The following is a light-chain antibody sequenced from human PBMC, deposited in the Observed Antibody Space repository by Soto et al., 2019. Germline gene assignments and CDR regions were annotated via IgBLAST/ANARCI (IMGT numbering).Light chain of an antibody. CDR2: GVT. CDR3: SSFTSNRIYV. V-gene: IGLV2-14*03. J-gene: IGLJ1*01. CDR1: HNAIGTYDY. Sequence: QSALTQPTSVSGSPGQSFTISATENHNAIGTYDYVSWYQQHPGRAPRLLIHGVTTRPSGISGRFSASKSGLTASLTISGLQPEDEADYYCSSFTSNRIYVFGPGTKVTVL.